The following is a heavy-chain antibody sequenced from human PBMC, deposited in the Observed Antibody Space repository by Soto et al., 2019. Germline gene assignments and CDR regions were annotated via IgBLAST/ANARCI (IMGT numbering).Heavy chain of an antibody. Sequence: QVQLVQSGPEVRKPGSSVRLSCATSGYNFNQYYIHWVRQAPGQWLEWMGIINLRGGTTEYAHKFRGRVTVTGDTYTRTAYMELISLRSEDTAVYFCARGPDDSDVPRWDHWGQGTLITCSS. V-gene: IGHV1-46*02. D-gene: IGHD4-17*01. J-gene: IGHJ4*02. CDR2: INLRGGTT. CDR1: GYNFNQYY. CDR3: ARGPDDSDVPRWDH.